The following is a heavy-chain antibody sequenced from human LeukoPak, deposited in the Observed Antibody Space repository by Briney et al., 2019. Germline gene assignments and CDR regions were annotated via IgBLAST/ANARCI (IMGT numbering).Heavy chain of an antibody. CDR1: DGAFSGYH. Sequence: SETLSLTCAVYDGAFSGYHWNWIRQAPGKGLEWIGEVNHRGMTNYNPSLKSRVIISADTSKNQFYLKLHSVTAADTAIYYCARDPTSEISDPHYFDDGGQGTLVTVSS. V-gene: IGHV4-34*01. CDR2: VNHRGMT. J-gene: IGHJ4*02. CDR3: ARDPTSEISDPHYFDD. D-gene: IGHD2-21*02.